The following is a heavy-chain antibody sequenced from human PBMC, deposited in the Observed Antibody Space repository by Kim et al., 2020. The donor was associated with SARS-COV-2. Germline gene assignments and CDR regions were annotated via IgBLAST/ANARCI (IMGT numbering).Heavy chain of an antibody. J-gene: IGHJ4*02. CDR3: ARNGGYYGSGSYYPPGY. D-gene: IGHD3-10*01. CDR1: GGSFSGYY. V-gene: IGHV4-34*01. CDR2: INHSGST. Sequence: SETLSLTCAVYGGSFSGYYWSWIRQPPGKGLEWIGEINHSGSTNYNPSLKSRVTISVDTSKNQFSLKLSSVTAADTAVYYCARNGGYYGSGSYYPPGYWGQGTLVTVSS.